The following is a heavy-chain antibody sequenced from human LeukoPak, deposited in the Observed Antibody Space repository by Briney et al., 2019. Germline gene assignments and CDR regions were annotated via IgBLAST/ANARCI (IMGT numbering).Heavy chain of an antibody. V-gene: IGHV4-34*01. J-gene: IGHJ4*02. D-gene: IGHD4-17*01. CDR1: GGSFSGYY. CDR2: IHYSGKT. CDR3: ARDYGDHRVDY. Sequence: SETLSLTCAVYGGSFSGYYWSWIRQPPGKGLEWIGTIHYSGKTYYNPSLKSRITISIDTSKKQFALKLSSVTAADTAVYYCARDYGDHRVDYWGQGTLVTVSS.